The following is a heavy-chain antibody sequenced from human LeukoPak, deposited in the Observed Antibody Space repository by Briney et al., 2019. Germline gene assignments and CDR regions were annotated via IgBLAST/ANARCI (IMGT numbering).Heavy chain of an antibody. CDR3: ATLLGGWSFDY. CDR2: IIPIFGIA. CDR1: GGTFSSYA. V-gene: IGHV1-69*10. D-gene: IGHD6-19*01. J-gene: IGHJ4*02. Sequence: SVKVSCKASGGTFSSYAISWVRQAPGQGLEWMGGIIPIFGIANYAQKFQGRVTITADKSTSTAYMELSSLRSEDTAVYYCATLLGGWSFDYWGQGTLVTVSS.